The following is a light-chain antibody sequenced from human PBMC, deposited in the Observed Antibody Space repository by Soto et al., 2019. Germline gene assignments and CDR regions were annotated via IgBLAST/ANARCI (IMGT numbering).Light chain of an antibody. CDR2: DAS. CDR1: QSVSSY. V-gene: IGKV3-11*01. J-gene: IGKJ4*01. CDR3: QQRSNWPLT. Sequence: DIVMPQSPSTLSLSPGERATLXCRASQSVSSYLAWYQQKAGQAPRLLIYDASNRATGIPARFSGSGSGTDFTLTISSLEPEDFAVYYCQQRSNWPLTFGGGSKVDI.